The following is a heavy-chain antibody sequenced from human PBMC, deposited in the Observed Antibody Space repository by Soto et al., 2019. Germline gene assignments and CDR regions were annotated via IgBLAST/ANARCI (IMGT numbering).Heavy chain of an antibody. CDR1: GFTFSSYA. D-gene: IGHD1-20*01. V-gene: IGHV3-23*01. Sequence: GGSLRLSCAASGFTFSSYAMTWVRQAPEKGLEWVSSIGNGSTYYADSVKGRFTISRDDSKDTLYLQMNSLKVEDSALYYCAKRMMTSIRFPGNYFDLWGRGTLVTVSS. CDR3: AKRMMTSIRFPGNYFDL. J-gene: IGHJ4*01. CDR2: IGNGST.